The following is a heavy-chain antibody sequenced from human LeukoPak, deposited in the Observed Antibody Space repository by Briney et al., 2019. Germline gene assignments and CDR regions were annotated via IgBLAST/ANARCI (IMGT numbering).Heavy chain of an antibody. Sequence: GGSLRLSCAASGFTFSSYAMSWLRQAPGKALECVSAICGSGGSTYYADSVKGRFTISRDNSNNTLYLQMNSLRAEDTAVYYCAKDSLLLWFGELLPAVDPWGQGTLVTVSS. J-gene: IGHJ5*02. CDR3: AKDSLLLWFGELLPAVDP. V-gene: IGHV3-23*01. CDR2: ICGSGGST. CDR1: GFTFSSYA. D-gene: IGHD3-10*01.